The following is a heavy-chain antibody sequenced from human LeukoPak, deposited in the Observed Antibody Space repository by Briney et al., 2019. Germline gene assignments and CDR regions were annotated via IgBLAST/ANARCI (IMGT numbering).Heavy chain of an antibody. CDR2: IDPDDSET. CDR3: ARRPLLYGSGSYWDR. J-gene: IGHJ5*02. CDR1: GYSFRSFW. D-gene: IGHD3-10*01. Sequence: GESLKISCKASGYSFRSFWIGWVRQMPGKGLEWMGVIDPDDSETRYSPSFQGQVTISADKSISTAYLQWSTLKASDSAMYYCARRPLLYGSGSYWDRWGQGTLVTVSS. V-gene: IGHV5-51*01.